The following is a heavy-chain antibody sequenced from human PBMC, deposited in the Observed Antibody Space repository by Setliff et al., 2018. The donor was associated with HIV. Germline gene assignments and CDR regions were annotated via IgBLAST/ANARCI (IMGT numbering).Heavy chain of an antibody. CDR2: ISSGSNI. CDR3: AKFFGGYGDYMGFDY. CDR1: GFTFSNYG. V-gene: IGHV3-21*04. D-gene: IGHD4-17*01. J-gene: IGHJ4*02. Sequence: PGGSLRLSCAASGFTFSNYGMNWVRQAPGKGLEWVSTISSGSNIYYADSVKGRFTISRDNAENTLYLQMNSLRAEDTAVYYCAKFFGGYGDYMGFDYWGQGTLVTVSS.